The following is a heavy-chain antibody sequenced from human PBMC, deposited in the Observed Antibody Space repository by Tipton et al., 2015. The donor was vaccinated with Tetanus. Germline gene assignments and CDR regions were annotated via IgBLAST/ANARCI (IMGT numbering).Heavy chain of an antibody. CDR1: GGSISSGGYY. V-gene: IGHV4-31*03. D-gene: IGHD3-3*01. Sequence: TLSLTCTVSGGSISSGGYYWSWIRQHPGKGLEWIGYIYYSGSTYYNPSLKSRVTISVDTSKNQFSLKLSSVTAADTAVYYCARNGYYDSSYYFDYWGQGTLVTVSS. J-gene: IGHJ4*02. CDR3: ARNGYYDSSYYFDY. CDR2: IYYSGST.